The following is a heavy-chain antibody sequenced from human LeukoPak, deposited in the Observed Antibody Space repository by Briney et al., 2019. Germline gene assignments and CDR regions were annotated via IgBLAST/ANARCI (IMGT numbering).Heavy chain of an antibody. CDR2: IYYSGST. D-gene: IGHD3-22*01. J-gene: IGHJ4*02. CDR1: GGSISSGGYF. CDR3: ASLSGFYLD. Sequence: PSETLSLTCTVSGGSISSGGYFWSWIRQHPGKGLEWIGYIYYSGSTYYSPSLKSRVTISVDTSKNQFSLKLNSATAADTAVYCCASLSGFYLDWGQGTLVTVSS. V-gene: IGHV4-31*03.